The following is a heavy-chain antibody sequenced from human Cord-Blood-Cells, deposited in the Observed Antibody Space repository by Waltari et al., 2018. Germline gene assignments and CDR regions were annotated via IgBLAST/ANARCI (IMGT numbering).Heavy chain of an antibody. CDR2: FNAGNGNT. CDR3: ARGDIAAAGLDY. J-gene: IGHJ4*02. Sequence: QVQLVQSGAEVKKPGASVKVSCKASGYTFTSYAMHWVRQAPGQRLEWMGWFNAGNGNTKYSQKFQDRVTITRDTSASTAYMELSSLRSEDTAVYYCARGDIAAAGLDYWGQGTLVTVSS. CDR1: GYTFTSYA. V-gene: IGHV1-3*01. D-gene: IGHD6-13*01.